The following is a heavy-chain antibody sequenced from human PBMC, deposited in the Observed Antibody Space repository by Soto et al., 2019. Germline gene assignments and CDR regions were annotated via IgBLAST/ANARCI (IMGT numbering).Heavy chain of an antibody. CDR2: IIPIFSIA. CDR1: GGTVISYD. D-gene: IGHD3-10*01. J-gene: IGHJ6*02. Sequence: QVQLVQSGAEVKKPGSSVMVSCKASGGTVISYDISWMRQAPGQGLEWMGGIIPIFSIADYAQRFQGRFTITADESTSTAYMELSSLRSEDTAVYYCALHYGSGSNYYYYGMDVWGQGTTVTVCS. V-gene: IGHV1-69*12. CDR3: ALHYGSGSNYYYYGMDV.